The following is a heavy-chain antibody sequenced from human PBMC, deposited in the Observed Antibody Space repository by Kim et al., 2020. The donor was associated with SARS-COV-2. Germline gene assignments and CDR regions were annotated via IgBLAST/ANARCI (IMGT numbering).Heavy chain of an antibody. D-gene: IGHD3-9*01. CDR1: GYTFTSYG. CDR3: ARSLTGETHHYYYYYGMDV. V-gene: IGHV1-18*01. Sequence: ASVKVSCKASGYTFTSYGISWVRQAPGQGLEWMGWISAYNGNTNYAQKLQGRVTMTTDTSTSTAYMELRSLRSDDTAVYYCARSLTGETHHYYYYYGMDVWGQGTTVTVSS. CDR2: ISAYNGNT. J-gene: IGHJ6*02.